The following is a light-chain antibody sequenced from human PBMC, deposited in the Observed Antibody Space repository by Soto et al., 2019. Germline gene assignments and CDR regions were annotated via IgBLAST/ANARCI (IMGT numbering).Light chain of an antibody. Sequence: QSVLTQPASVSGSLGQSITISCFGRNTDVGQGKSVSWYQQGPGKAPKLLIFEVTNRPSGISSRFSGSRSGNTASLTISGLQPDDEGDYYCVSYTDTDALVFGTGTKATVL. CDR3: VSYTDTDALV. J-gene: IGLJ1*01. CDR1: NTDVGQGKS. V-gene: IGLV2-14*01. CDR2: EVT.